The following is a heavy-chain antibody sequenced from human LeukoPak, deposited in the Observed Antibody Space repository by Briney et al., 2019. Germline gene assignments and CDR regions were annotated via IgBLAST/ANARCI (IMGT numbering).Heavy chain of an antibody. CDR2: VYYSGTT. Sequence: SETLSLTCTISGGSISSYYWSWIRQPPGKGLEWIGYVYYSGTTNYNPSLKSRVIISVDTSKNQFSLKLSPVIAADTAVYYCARVGVDYSGNIIKYYFDYWGQGTLVTVSS. CDR3: ARVGVDYSGNIIKYYFDY. J-gene: IGHJ4*02. CDR1: GGSISSYY. D-gene: IGHD4-23*01. V-gene: IGHV4-59*01.